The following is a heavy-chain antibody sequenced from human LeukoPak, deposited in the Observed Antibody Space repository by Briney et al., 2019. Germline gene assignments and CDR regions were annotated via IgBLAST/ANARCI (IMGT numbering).Heavy chain of an antibody. CDR1: GGSISSYY. Sequence: SETLSLTCAVSGGSISSYYWSWIRQPPGKGLEWIGYIYYSGSTNYNPSLKSRVTISVDTSKNQFSLKLSSVTAADTAVYYCAKGSLFYENLTGYHNWFDPWGQGTLVTVSS. J-gene: IGHJ5*02. CDR3: AKGSLFYENLTGYHNWFDP. D-gene: IGHD3-9*01. V-gene: IGHV4-59*01. CDR2: IYYSGST.